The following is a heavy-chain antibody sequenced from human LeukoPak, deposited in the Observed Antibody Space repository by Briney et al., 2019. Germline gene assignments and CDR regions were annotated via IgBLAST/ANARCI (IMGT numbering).Heavy chain of an antibody. CDR2: INQDGSDE. J-gene: IGHJ4*02. CDR3: ARDLFSYGANQDDF. V-gene: IGHV3-7*01. Sequence: PGGSLRLSCAASGFTFSSYWMNWVRQAPGKGLEWVANINQDGSDEYYVDSVKGRFTISRDNAKRSLYLQMNSLRAEDTAVYYCARDLFSYGANQDDFWGQGTLVTVSS. D-gene: IGHD5-18*01. CDR1: GFTFSSYW.